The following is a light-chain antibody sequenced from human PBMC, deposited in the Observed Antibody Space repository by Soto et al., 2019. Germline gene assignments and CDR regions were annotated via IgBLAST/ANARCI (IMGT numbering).Light chain of an antibody. CDR3: QSYDNSLIGSV. CDR1: SSNIGAGSD. V-gene: IGLV1-40*01. J-gene: IGLJ3*02. Sequence: QSVLTQPPSVSGAPGQRVTISCTGSSSNIGAGSDVHWYQQLPGTAPKLLILGTSNRPSGVPGRFSGSKSGTSASLAITGLQAEDEADYYCQSYDNSLIGSVFGGGTKVTVL. CDR2: GTS.